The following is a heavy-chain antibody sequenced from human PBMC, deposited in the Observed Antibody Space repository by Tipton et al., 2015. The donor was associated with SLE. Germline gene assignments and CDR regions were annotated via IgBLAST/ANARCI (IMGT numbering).Heavy chain of an antibody. Sequence: SLRLSCAASGFTFSNYGMHWVRQAPGKGLEWVAVIWYDGSNKYYADSVKGRFTISRDNSKNTLYLQMNSLRAEDTAVYYCAKEGIYDVVGLGGGMDGWGQGTTVTLS. D-gene: IGHD2-15*01. V-gene: IGHV3-30*18. CDR1: GFTFSNYG. CDR3: AKEGIYDVVGLGGGMDG. CDR2: IWYDGSNK. J-gene: IGHJ6*02.